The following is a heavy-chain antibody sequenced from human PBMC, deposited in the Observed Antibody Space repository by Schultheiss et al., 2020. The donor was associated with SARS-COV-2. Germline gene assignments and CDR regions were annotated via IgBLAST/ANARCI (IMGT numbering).Heavy chain of an antibody. D-gene: IGHD4-17*01. CDR2: ISYDGSNK. V-gene: IGHV3-30-3*01. CDR1: GFTFISYA. Sequence: GGSLRLSCAASGFTFISYAMHWVRQAPGKGLEWVAVISYDGSNKYYADSVKGRFTISRDNSKNTLYLQMNSLRAEDTAVYYCARESPVTMTTVTDFDYWGQGTLVTV. J-gene: IGHJ4*02. CDR3: ARESPVTMTTVTDFDY.